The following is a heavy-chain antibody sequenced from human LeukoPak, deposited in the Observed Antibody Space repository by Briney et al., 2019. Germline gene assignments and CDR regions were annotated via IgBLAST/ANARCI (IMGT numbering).Heavy chain of an antibody. Sequence: PGGSLRLSCAASGFIFSNYWMSWVRQAPGKGPEWVGDIKTDGSDKYYVGSVKGRFTIPRDNAKNSLYLQMNSLRAEDTAVYYCARDSLIQYGSGSYWGFDYWGQGILVTVSS. D-gene: IGHD3-10*01. CDR1: GFIFSNYW. V-gene: IGHV3-7*03. CDR3: ARDSLIQYGSGSYWGFDY. CDR2: IKTDGSDK. J-gene: IGHJ4*02.